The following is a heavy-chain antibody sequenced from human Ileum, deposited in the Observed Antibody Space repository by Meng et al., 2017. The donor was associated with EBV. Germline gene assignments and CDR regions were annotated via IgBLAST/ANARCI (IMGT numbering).Heavy chain of an antibody. J-gene: IGHJ4*02. CDR2: IYYSGST. CDR1: GHHISSTNW. Sequence: HVQLQGSVPGLAKPAVTLSLTCAVSGHHISSTNWWVCSRQPPGKGLEWIMYIYYSGSTYYTPSGKSRVTMSEDKTKNQLSLNLNSVTAMDTAVYYCTRNVPGTSAYYDWGQGTLVTVSS. V-gene: IGHV4-28*01. D-gene: IGHD3-22*01. CDR3: TRNVPGTSAYYD.